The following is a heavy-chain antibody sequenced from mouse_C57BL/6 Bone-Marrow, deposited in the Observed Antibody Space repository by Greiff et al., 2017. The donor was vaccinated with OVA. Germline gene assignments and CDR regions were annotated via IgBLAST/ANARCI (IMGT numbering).Heavy chain of an antibody. CDR2: IDPSDSYT. V-gene: IGHV1-69*01. Sequence: HVQLQQPGAELVMPGASVKLSCKASGYTFTSYWMHWVKQRPGQGLEWIGEIDPSDSYTNYNQKFKGKSTLTVDKSSSTAYMQLSSLTSEDSAVYYCARASTAPYYFDYWGQGTTLTVSS. J-gene: IGHJ2*01. CDR1: GYTFTSYW. D-gene: IGHD1-2*01. CDR3: ARASTAPYYFDY.